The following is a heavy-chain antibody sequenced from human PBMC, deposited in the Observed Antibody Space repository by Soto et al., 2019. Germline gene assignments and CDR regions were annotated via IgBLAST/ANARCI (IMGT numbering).Heavy chain of an antibody. J-gene: IGHJ5*02. D-gene: IGHD1-1*01. CDR1: GASPAGYY. CDR3: VRDGTKNLRDWFDP. Sequence: SETLPLTCHVSGASPAGYYWTWIRQPPGKGLEWIGRIYATGSTDYNPSLNSRLTMSVDMSKKKFSLTLRSVTAADTAMYYCVRDGTKNLRDWFDPWGQGILVT. V-gene: IGHV4-4*07. CDR2: IYATGST.